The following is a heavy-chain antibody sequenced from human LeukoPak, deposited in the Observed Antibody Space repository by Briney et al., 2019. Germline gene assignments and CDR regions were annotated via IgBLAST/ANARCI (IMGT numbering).Heavy chain of an antibody. V-gene: IGHV3-23*01. D-gene: IGHD5-18*01. CDR3: AKDSKYSYGSSDY. J-gene: IGHJ4*02. Sequence: GGSLRLFCAASGFTLSSYAMSWVRQAPGKGLEWVSAISGSGVSTYYADSVKGRFTISRDNSKNKLYLQMKSLRAEDTAVYYCAKDSKYSYGSSDYWGQGTLVTVSS. CDR2: ISGSGVST. CDR1: GFTLSSYA.